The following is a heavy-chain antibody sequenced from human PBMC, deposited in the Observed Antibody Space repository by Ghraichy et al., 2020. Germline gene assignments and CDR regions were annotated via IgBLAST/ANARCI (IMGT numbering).Heavy chain of an antibody. CDR3: AKGAAGLLGLFDY. CDR1: GFTFSSYA. D-gene: IGHD6-13*01. CDR2: ISGSGGST. V-gene: IGHV3-23*01. J-gene: IGHJ4*02. Sequence: GESLNISCAASGFTFSSYAMSWVRQAPGKGLEWVSAISGSGGSTYYADSVKGRFTISRDNSKNTLYLQMNSLRAEDTAVYYCAKGAAGLLGLFDYWGQGTLVTGSS.